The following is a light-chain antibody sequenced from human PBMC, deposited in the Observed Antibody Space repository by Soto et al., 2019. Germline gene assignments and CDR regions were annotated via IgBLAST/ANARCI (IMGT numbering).Light chain of an antibody. CDR1: SSDVGGYNY. Sequence: QAVVTQAPSASGSPGQSVTISCTGTSSDVGGYNYVSWYQQHPGKAPKLMIYEVTKRPSGVPDRFSGSKSGNTASLTVSGLQAEDEADYYCSSYAGSSNVVFGGGTKLTVL. V-gene: IGLV2-8*01. CDR3: SSYAGSSNVV. J-gene: IGLJ2*01. CDR2: EVT.